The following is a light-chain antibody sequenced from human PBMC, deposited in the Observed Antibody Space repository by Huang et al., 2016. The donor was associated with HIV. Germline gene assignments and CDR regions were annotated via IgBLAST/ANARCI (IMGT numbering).Light chain of an antibody. CDR3: HQYYDTPQT. Sequence: IVMTQSPDSLTMSLGERATINCKSSQGLLYKSTNTNYLAWYQQKPGHPPKLLIYWASTRESGVPARFNGSGSGTDFTLTISGLQAEDAAVYYCHQYYDTPQTFGQGTKVEVK. V-gene: IGKV4-1*01. CDR2: WAS. CDR1: QGLLYKSTNTNY. J-gene: IGKJ1*01.